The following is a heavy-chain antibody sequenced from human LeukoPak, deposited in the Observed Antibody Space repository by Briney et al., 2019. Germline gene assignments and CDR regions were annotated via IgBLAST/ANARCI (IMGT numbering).Heavy chain of an antibody. D-gene: IGHD5-12*01. V-gene: IGHV6-1*01. J-gene: IGHJ4*02. CDR2: TYYRPKWYN. Sequence: SQTLSLTCAISGDSVSSNSAAWNWIRQSPSRGLEWLGRTYYRPKWYNDYAVSVKSRITINPDTSKNQFSLQLNSVTLEDTAVYYCARDLMVDMKATIFDYWGQGTLVTVSS. CDR3: ARDLMVDMKATIFDY. CDR1: GDSVSSNSAA.